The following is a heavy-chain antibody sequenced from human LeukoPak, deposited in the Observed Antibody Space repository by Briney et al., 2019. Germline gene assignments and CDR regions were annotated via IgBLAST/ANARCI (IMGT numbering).Heavy chain of an antibody. D-gene: IGHD3-16*01. V-gene: IGHV3-23*01. CDR2: ISGSGGST. J-gene: IGHJ4*02. CDR1: GFTFSSYA. CDR3: AKITGGGGTFDY. Sequence: GGSLRLSCAASGFTFSSYAMSWVRQAPGKGLEWVSAISGSGGSTYYADSVKGRFTVSRDNSKNTLYLQMNSLRAEDTAVYYCAKITGGGGTFDYWGQGTLVTVSS.